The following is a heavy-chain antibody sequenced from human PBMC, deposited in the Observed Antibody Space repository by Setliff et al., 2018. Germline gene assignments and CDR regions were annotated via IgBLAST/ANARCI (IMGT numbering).Heavy chain of an antibody. V-gene: IGHV4-34*01. CDR1: GGSFSGYY. CDR2: IYHSGST. J-gene: IGHJ4*02. D-gene: IGHD3-22*01. CDR3: ARESRYYYDNLGTLDY. Sequence: SETLSLTCAVYGGSFSGYYWSWIRQPPGKGLEWIGYIYHSGSTYYNPSLKSRVTMSIDTSKNQFSLKLSSVTAADTAVYYCARESRYYYDNLGTLDYWGQGTLVTVSS.